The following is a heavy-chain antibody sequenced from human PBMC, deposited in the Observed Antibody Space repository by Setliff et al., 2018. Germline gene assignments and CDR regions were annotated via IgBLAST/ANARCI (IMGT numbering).Heavy chain of an antibody. CDR1: GFTFNTYT. V-gene: IGHV3-64*04. CDR3: AKDLSAERYFDWLAYYYYGMDV. CDR2: IGPNGGST. J-gene: IGHJ6*02. D-gene: IGHD3-9*01. Sequence: GSLRLSCSASGFTFNTYTMHWVRQAPGKGLEYVSSIGPNGGSTYYANSVKGRFTISRDSSKNTLYLQMNSLRAEDTAVYYCAKDLSAERYFDWLAYYYYGMDVWGQGTTVTVSS.